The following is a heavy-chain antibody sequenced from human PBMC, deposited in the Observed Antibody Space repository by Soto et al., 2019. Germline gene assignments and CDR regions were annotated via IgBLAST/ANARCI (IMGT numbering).Heavy chain of an antibody. CDR2: ISSSGPYT. Sequence: EVQLVESGGGLVKPGGSLRLSCAASGISLTDYGFNWVRQASGKGLEWVSSISSSGPYTSYADSVKGRFTLSRDNAKNSLSLHMNNLRAEDTAVYYCAAHLTSTWNSDFDYWGQGALVTVSS. D-gene: IGHD1-7*01. J-gene: IGHJ4*02. V-gene: IGHV3-21*06. CDR3: AAHLTSTWNSDFDY. CDR1: GISLTDYG.